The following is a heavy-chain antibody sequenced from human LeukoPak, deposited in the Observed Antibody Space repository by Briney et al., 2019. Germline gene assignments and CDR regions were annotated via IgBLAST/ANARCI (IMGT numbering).Heavy chain of an antibody. J-gene: IGHJ4*02. V-gene: IGHV3-48*01. Sequence: PGGSLRLSCVGFGFTFRSHGMNWVRQAPGKGLEWISYISSSADRIYYADSVRGRLAISRDNDRNSLFLEMNALRAEDTAVYYCARANPTTPIFYFDFWAGEPWSPSPQ. CDR1: GFTFRSHG. D-gene: IGHD4-17*01. CDR3: ARANPTTPIFYFDF. CDR2: ISSSADRI.